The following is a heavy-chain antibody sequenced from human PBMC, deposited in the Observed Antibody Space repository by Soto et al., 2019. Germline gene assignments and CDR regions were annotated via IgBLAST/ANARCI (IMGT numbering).Heavy chain of an antibody. D-gene: IGHD4-17*01. V-gene: IGHV4-31*03. CDR3: ARDPSTVTTSLGGMDV. J-gene: IGHJ6*02. Sequence: SETLSLTCTVSGGSISSGGYYWSWIRQHPGKGLEWIGYIYYSGSTYYNPSLKSRVTISVDTSKNQFSLKLSSVTAADTAVYYCARDPSTVTTSLGGMDVWGQGTTVTVSS. CDR2: IYYSGST. CDR1: GGSISSGGYY.